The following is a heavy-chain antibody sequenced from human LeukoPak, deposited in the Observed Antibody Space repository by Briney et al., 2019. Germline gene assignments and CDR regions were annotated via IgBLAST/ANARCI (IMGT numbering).Heavy chain of an antibody. Sequence: ASVKVSCKASGYTFTSYYMHWVRQAPGQGLEWMGIINPSGGSTSYAQKFQGRVTMTRDTSISTAYMELSSLRSEDTAVYYCARMSYYDSSGDNWFDPWGQGTLVTVSS. D-gene: IGHD3-22*01. CDR1: GYTFTSYY. CDR3: ARMSYYDSSGDNWFDP. CDR2: INPSGGST. J-gene: IGHJ5*02. V-gene: IGHV1-46*01.